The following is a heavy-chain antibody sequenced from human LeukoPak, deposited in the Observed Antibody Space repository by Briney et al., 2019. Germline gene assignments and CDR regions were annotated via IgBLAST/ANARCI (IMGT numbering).Heavy chain of an antibody. V-gene: IGHV1-69*05. J-gene: IGHJ3*02. CDR2: IIPIFGTA. D-gene: IGHD6-6*01. Sequence: GSSVKVSCKASGGTFSSYAISWVRQAPGQGLEWMGGIIPIFGTANYAQKFQGRVTITTDESTSTAYMELSSLRSEDTAVYYCARDIKQLRAFDIWGQGTMLTVSS. CDR1: GGTFSSYA. CDR3: ARDIKQLRAFDI.